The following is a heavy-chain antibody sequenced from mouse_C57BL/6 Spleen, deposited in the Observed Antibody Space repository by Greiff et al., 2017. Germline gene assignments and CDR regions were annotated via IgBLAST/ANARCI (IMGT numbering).Heavy chain of an antibody. Sequence: EVKLVESGPGMVKPSQSLSLTCTVTGYSITSGYDWHWIRHFPGNKLEWMGYISYSGSTNYNPSLKSRISITHDTSKNHFFLKLNSVTTEDTATYYCARHSDGYWYFDVWGTGTTVTVSS. D-gene: IGHD2-3*01. CDR2: ISYSGST. V-gene: IGHV3-1*01. CDR3: ARHSDGYWYFDV. CDR1: GYSITSGYD. J-gene: IGHJ1*03.